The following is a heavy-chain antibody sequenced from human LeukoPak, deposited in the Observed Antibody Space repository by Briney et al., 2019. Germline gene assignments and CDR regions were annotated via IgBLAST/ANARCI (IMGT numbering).Heavy chain of an antibody. Sequence: GGSLRLSCAASGFAFAGFAMAWVRQAPGKGLEWVAALTRGGGNTYYADSVKGRFTISRDNSKSTPSLQLNSLRVEDTAVYYCAKGYYDDWYYFDSWGQGTLVTVSS. CDR2: LTRGGGNT. D-gene: IGHD3-3*01. V-gene: IGHV3-23*01. CDR3: AKGYYDDWYYFDS. CDR1: GFAFAGFA. J-gene: IGHJ4*02.